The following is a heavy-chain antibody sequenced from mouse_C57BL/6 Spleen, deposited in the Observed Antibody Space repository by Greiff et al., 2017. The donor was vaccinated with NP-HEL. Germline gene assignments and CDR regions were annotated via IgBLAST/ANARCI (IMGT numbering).Heavy chain of an antibody. D-gene: IGHD2-4*01. CDR2: IWSDGST. CDR3: ARHGDYDGAWFAY. V-gene: IGHV2-6-1*01. Sequence: VPLVESGPGLVAPSQSLSITCTVSGFSLTSYGVHWVRQPPGKGLEWLVVIWSDGSTNYNSALKSRLSISKDNSKSQVFLKMNSLQTDDTAMYYCARHGDYDGAWFAYWGQGTLVTVSA. J-gene: IGHJ3*01. CDR1: GFSLTSYG.